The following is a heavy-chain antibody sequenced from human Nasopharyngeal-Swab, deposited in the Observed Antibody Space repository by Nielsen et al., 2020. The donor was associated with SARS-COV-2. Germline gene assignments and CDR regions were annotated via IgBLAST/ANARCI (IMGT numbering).Heavy chain of an antibody. V-gene: IGHV3-13*01. Sequence: GESLKISCAASGSTFSSYDMHWVRQATGKGLEWVSAIGTAGDTYYPGSVKGRFTISRENAKNSLYLQMNSLRAGDTAVYYCARARIAAAGYYFDYWGQGTLVTVSS. CDR3: ARARIAAAGYYFDY. CDR1: GSTFSSYD. D-gene: IGHD6-13*01. CDR2: IGTAGDT. J-gene: IGHJ4*02.